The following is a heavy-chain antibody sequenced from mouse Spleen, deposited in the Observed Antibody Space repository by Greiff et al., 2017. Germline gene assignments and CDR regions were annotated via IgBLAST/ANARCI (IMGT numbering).Heavy chain of an antibody. J-gene: IGHJ2*01. CDR3: ARDALYYDGFDY. D-gene: IGHD1-1*01. Sequence: EVKLMESGGGLVQSGRSLRLSCATSGFTFSDFYMEWVRQAPGKGLEWIAASRNKANDYTTEYSASVKGRFIVSRDTSQSILYLQMNALRAEDTAIYYCARDALYYDGFDYWGQGTTLTVSS. CDR2: SRNKANDYTT. CDR1: GFTFSDFY. V-gene: IGHV7-1*01.